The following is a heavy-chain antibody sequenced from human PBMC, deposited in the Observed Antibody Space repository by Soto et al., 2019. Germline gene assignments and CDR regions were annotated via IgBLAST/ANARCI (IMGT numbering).Heavy chain of an antibody. V-gene: IGHV3-7*01. J-gene: IGHJ6*03. CDR2: IKQDGSEK. CDR3: ARVHCSSNICYGNYYYMDV. CDR1: GFTFNNYW. D-gene: IGHD2-2*01. Sequence: GGSLRLSCAASGFTFNNYWMTWVRQAPGKGLEWVANIKQDGSEKSYLDSVKGRFTISRDNAKNSLYLQMNSLRAEDTAVYYCARVHCSSNICYGNYYYMDVWGKGTTVTVSS.